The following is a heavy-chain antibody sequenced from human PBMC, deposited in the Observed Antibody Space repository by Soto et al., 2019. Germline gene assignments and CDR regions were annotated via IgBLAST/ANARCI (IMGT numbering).Heavy chain of an antibody. CDR1: GGTFSTYA. V-gene: IGHV1-69*05. CDR2: IIPMFGTA. J-gene: IGHJ4*02. D-gene: IGHD5-18*01. CDR3: ASGIQLWLRRINNGYSG. Sequence: QVQLVQSGAEVKKPESSVKVSCKAPGGTFSTYAISWVRQAPGQGLEWMGGIIPMFGTANYAQGFQDRVTXTXXESTNTVYMELSSLRSEDTAVYFCASGIQLWLRRINNGYSGWGQGTLVTVSS.